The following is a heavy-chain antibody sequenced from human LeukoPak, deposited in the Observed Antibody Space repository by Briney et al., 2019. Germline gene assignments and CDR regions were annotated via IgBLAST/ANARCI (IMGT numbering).Heavy chain of an antibody. CDR2: INPNSGGT. J-gene: IGHJ4*02. CDR1: GYTFTGYY. D-gene: IGHD3-22*01. V-gene: IGHV1-2*02. Sequence: AASVKVSCKASGYTFTGYYMHWVRQAPGQGLEWMGWINPNSGGTNYAQKFQGRVTMTRDTSISTAYMELSRLRSDDTAVYYYAREVLGEYYYDSSGLHYWGQGTLVTVSS. CDR3: AREVLGEYYYDSSGLHY.